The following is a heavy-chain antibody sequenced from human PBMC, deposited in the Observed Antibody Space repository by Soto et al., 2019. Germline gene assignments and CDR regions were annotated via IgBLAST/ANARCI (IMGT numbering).Heavy chain of an antibody. Sequence: VGSLRLSCAASGFTFSSYAMSWVRQAPGKGLEWVSAISGSGGSTYYADSVKGRFTISRDNSKNTLYLQMNSLRAEDTAVYYCAKDRSGNYDFWSGYYSSPTNWFDPWGQGTLVNVSS. V-gene: IGHV3-23*01. CDR2: ISGSGGST. J-gene: IGHJ5*02. D-gene: IGHD3-3*01. CDR3: AKDRSGNYDFWSGYYSSPTNWFDP. CDR1: GFTFSSYA.